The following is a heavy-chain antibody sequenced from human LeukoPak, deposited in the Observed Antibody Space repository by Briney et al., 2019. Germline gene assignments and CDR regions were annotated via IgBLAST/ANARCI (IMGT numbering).Heavy chain of an antibody. J-gene: IGHJ6*02. CDR2: IIPIFGTA. CDR3: ARTDTAMGPYYYYYYGMDV. CDR1: GGTFSSDA. V-gene: IGHV1-69*13. D-gene: IGHD5-18*01. Sequence: VKVSCKASGGTFSSDAISWVRQAPGQGLEWMGGIIPIFGTANYAQKFQGRVTITADESTSTAYMELSSLRSEDTAVYYCARTDTAMGPYYYYYYGMDVWGQGTTVTVSS.